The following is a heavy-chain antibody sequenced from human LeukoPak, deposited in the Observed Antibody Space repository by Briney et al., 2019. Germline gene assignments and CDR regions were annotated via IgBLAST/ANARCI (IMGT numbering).Heavy chain of an antibody. CDR3: ARDPPDAFDI. CDR1: GYTFTNYG. Sequence: GASVKVSCKASGYTFTNYGITWVRQAPGQGLEWMAWISAYNGNTNYAQNLQDRVTMTTDTSTTTAYMELRSLRSDDTAVYYCARDPPDAFDIWGQGTMVTVSS. J-gene: IGHJ3*02. V-gene: IGHV1-18*01. CDR2: ISAYNGNT.